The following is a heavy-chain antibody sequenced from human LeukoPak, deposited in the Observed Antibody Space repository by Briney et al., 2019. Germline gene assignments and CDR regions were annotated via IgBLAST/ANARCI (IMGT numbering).Heavy chain of an antibody. CDR2: IKQDGSEK. Sequence: GGSLRPSCAASGFTFSSYWMSWVRQAPGKGLEWVANIKQDGSEKYYVDSVKGRFTISRDNANNSLYLQMNRLRAEDTAVYYCARDWAYYDFWSGYSRGAFDIWGQGTMVTVSS. D-gene: IGHD3-3*01. CDR3: ARDWAYYDFWSGYSRGAFDI. J-gene: IGHJ3*02. V-gene: IGHV3-7*01. CDR1: GFTFSSYW.